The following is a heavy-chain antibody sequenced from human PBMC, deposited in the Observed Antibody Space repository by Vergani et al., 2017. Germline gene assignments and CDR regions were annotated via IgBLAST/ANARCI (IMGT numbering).Heavy chain of an antibody. Sequence: QLQLQESGPGLVKPSATLSLTCSVSGASIRSSNYYWGWIRQPPGKGLEWIASIYYSGRTYYNPSLKSRVTISVDTSKNQFSLKLSSVPAADTVVYFCAGHSTVEWLVKLGWIDPWGQGILVTVSS. J-gene: IGHJ5*02. CDR3: AGHSTVEWLVKLGWIDP. CDR2: IYYSGRT. CDR1: GASIRSSNYY. D-gene: IGHD6-19*01. V-gene: IGHV4-39*01.